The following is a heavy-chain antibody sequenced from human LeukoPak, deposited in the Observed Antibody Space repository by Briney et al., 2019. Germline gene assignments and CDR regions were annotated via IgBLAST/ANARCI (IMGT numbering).Heavy chain of an antibody. V-gene: IGHV4-38-2*01. D-gene: IGHD2-2*01. CDR3: ARQGSCSNTNCNRWFDP. J-gene: IGHJ5*02. CDR2: IYHNGDT. Sequence: SETLSLTCAVYGGSFSGYYWGWIRQPPGEGLEWIPSIYHNGDTYYNSSLKSRVTISVDTSKNQFSLRVSSVTAADTALYYCARQGSCSNTNCNRWFDPWGQGTLVTVSS. CDR1: GGSFSGYY.